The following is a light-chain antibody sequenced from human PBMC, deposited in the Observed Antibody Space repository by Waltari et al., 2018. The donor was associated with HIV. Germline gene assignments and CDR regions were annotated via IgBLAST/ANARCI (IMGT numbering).Light chain of an antibody. Sequence: NFMLTQPHSMSESPGKTVTISCTRSSGSIASNYVQWHQQRPGSAPNTVIYEDNERPSGVPDRFSGSSDRSSNSASLTISGLKTEDEADYYCHSYDTNNQVFGGGTKLTVV. CDR3: HSYDTNNQV. CDR2: EDN. CDR1: SGSIASNY. V-gene: IGLV6-57*04. J-gene: IGLJ2*01.